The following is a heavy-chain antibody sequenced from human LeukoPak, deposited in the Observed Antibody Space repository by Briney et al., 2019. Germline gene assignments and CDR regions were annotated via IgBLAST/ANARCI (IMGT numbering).Heavy chain of an antibody. J-gene: IGHJ4*02. CDR2: MSSSRDYV. Sequence: GGSLRLSCGASGFTFNAYTMHWVRQVPGKGLEWVSSMSSSRDYVFYADSVKGRFTIFRDNANQSLDLEMSSLRAEDTAIYYCARGLVGAAFDYWGRGTLVTVSS. CDR3: ARGLVGAAFDY. CDR1: GFTFNAYT. V-gene: IGHV3-21*01. D-gene: IGHD1-26*01.